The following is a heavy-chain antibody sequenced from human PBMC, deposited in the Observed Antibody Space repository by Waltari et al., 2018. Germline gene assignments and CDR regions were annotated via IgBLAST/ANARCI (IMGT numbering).Heavy chain of an antibody. CDR1: GYTFNGYY. J-gene: IGHJ5*02. CDR2: INPHSGGT. CDR3: ARGRLTTLLTPGTS. Sequence: QVQLVQSGAEVKKPGASVKVSCKASGYTFNGYYMYWVRQAPGQGLEWMGWINPHSGGTNDAQNLQGRVTMTRDTSISTAYMELSSLRSDDTAIYYCARGRLTTLLTPGTSWGQGTLVTVSS. D-gene: IGHD2-15*01. V-gene: IGHV1-2*02.